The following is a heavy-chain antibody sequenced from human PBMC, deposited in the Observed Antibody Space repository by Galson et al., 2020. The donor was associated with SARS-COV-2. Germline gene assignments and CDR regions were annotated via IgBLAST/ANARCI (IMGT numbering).Heavy chain of an antibody. CDR2: IFYSGFT. CDR3: ASGLGGDY. J-gene: IGHJ4*02. V-gene: IGHV4-31*03. Sequence: SETLSLTCTVSGGSITSDGSHWSWIRQHPGKGLEWIGYIFYSGFTYYNPSLKSRITMLLDTSKNQFSLKVNSVTAADTAVYYCASGLGGDYWGQGTLVTVSS. D-gene: IGHD1-26*01. CDR1: GGSITSDGSH.